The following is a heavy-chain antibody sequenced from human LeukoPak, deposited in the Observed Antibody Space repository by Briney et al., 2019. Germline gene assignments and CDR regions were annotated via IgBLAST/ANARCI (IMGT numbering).Heavy chain of an antibody. D-gene: IGHD2-8*01. CDR1: GGSISSTSYY. V-gene: IGHV4-39*07. CDR3: AETNTQDWFDP. Sequence: SETLSLTCRVSGGSISSTSYYWGWIRQPPGKGLEWIASIYHSGETFYNPSLESRVAISVDTSNNEVFLDLYSVTAADTAMYYCAETNTQDWFDPWGRGTLVAVSS. J-gene: IGHJ5*02. CDR2: IYHSGET.